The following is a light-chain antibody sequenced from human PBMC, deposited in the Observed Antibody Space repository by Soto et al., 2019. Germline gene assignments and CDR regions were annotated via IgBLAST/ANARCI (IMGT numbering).Light chain of an antibody. Sequence: EIVLRQSPGTLSLSPGERATVSCRASQSVPSSSLAWYQQKPGQGPRLLIYGTSRRATGIPDRFSGSGSGTDFTLTISRLEPEDSAVYFRQQYGNSPTFGQGTKLQIK. CDR1: QSVPSSS. V-gene: IGKV3-20*01. CDR3: QQYGNSPT. CDR2: GTS. J-gene: IGKJ2*01.